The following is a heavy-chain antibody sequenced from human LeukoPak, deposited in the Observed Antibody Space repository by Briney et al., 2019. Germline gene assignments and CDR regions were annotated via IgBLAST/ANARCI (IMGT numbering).Heavy chain of an antibody. Sequence: PGGSLRLSCAASGFTFSNYAMTWVRQAPGKGLEWVSGISTSGAGTYYADSVKGRFTISRDNSKNTLFLQMNSLRAEDTALYYCAKGSSGYFVDLWGQGTLVTVSS. CDR1: GFTFSNYA. CDR2: ISTSGAGT. J-gene: IGHJ5*02. CDR3: AKGSSGYFVDL. V-gene: IGHV3-23*01. D-gene: IGHD3-22*01.